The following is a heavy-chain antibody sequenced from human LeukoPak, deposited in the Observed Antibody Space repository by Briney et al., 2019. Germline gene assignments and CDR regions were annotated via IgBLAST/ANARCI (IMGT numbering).Heavy chain of an antibody. CDR3: ARDLSSSWSPGV. D-gene: IGHD6-13*01. V-gene: IGHV3-33*01. CDR2: IWYDGSNQ. CDR1: GFTFSDYG. J-gene: IGHJ3*01. Sequence: GGSLRLSCITSGFTFSDYGFHWVRQAPGKGLEWTAAIWYDGSNQYYPDSVKGRFTISRDNSKNTIYLQMNSLRIEDTAMYYCARDLSSSWSPGVWGQGTMVSVSS.